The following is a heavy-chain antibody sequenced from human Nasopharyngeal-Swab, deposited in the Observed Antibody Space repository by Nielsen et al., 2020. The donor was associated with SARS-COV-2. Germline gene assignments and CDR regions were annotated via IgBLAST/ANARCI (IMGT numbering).Heavy chain of an antibody. CDR1: GGSFTSSN. V-gene: IGHV4-34*01. J-gene: IGHJ5*02. CDR2: INHSGST. CDR3: AKEGATGWFDP. Sequence: SETLSLTCVVYGGSFTSSNWGWIRQPPGKGLEWIAEINHSGSTNYNPSLKSRVTMFMDTSKNQFSLRLRSVTAADTAVYYCAKEGATGWFDPWGQGTLVTVSS.